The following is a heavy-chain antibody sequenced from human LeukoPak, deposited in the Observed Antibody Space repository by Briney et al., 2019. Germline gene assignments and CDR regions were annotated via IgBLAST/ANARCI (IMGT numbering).Heavy chain of an antibody. V-gene: IGHV3-74*01. Sequence: GGSLRPSCAASGFTFSSYWMHWVRQAPGKGLVWVSRISSDGSSTRYAGSVKGRFTISRDNAKNTLYLQMNSLRAEDTAVYYCVRAGLGFDYWGQGTLVTVSS. CDR1: GFTFSSYW. CDR2: ISSDGSST. CDR3: VRAGLGFDY. D-gene: IGHD3/OR15-3a*01. J-gene: IGHJ4*02.